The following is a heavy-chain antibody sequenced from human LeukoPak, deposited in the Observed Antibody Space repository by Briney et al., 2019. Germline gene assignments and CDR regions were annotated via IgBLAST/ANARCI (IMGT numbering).Heavy chain of an antibody. D-gene: IGHD1-26*01. CDR2: MNPNSGNT. J-gene: IGHJ3*02. Sequence: ASVKVSCKASGYTFTSYDINWVRQATGQGLEWMGWMNPNSGNTGYAQRFQGRVTMTRNTSISTAYMELSSLRSEDTAVYYCARGDPSWEGTFDIWGQGTMVTVSS. V-gene: IGHV1-8*01. CDR3: ARGDPSWEGTFDI. CDR1: GYTFTSYD.